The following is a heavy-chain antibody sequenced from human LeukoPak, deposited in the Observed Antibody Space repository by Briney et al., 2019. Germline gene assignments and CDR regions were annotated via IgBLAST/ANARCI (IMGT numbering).Heavy chain of an antibody. Sequence: PSETLSLTCTVSGGSISSYYWSWIRQPPGKGLEWIGYIYYSGSPNYNPSLKSRVTISVDTSKNQFSLKLSSVTAADTAVYYCARVRRGDYGDYWYFDLWGRGTLVTVSS. CDR2: IYYSGSP. CDR3: ARVRRGDYGDYWYFDL. J-gene: IGHJ2*01. V-gene: IGHV4-59*01. D-gene: IGHD4-17*01. CDR1: GGSISSYY.